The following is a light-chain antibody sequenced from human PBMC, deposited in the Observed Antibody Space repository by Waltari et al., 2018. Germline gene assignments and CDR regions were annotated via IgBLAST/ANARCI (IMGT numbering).Light chain of an antibody. CDR3: QQRSGDWWT. Sequence: IVLTQSPATLSVSPGERATLSCRASQSIGSYLAWYQHRPGQPPRLLIYDVSKRATGIPARFSGRVSGTDFTLTISSLEPEDFAVYYCQQRSGDWWTFGQGTKVEIK. CDR2: DVS. J-gene: IGKJ1*01. V-gene: IGKV3-11*01. CDR1: QSIGSY.